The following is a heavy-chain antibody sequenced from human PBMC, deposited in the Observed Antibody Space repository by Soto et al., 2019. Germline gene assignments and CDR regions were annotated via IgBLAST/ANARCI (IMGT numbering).Heavy chain of an antibody. CDR2: ITKNRNTI. V-gene: IGHV3-48*01. CDR1: GFTFSSYS. J-gene: IGHJ4*02. CDR3: AREDYGQYYFDY. Sequence: GGSLRLSCAASGFTFSSYSMNWVRQAPGKGLEWVAYITKNRNTIHYADSVEGRFTISRDNPRNTLYLEMNSLRTDDTAVYYCAREDYGQYYFDYWGQGALVTVSS. D-gene: IGHD3-16*01.